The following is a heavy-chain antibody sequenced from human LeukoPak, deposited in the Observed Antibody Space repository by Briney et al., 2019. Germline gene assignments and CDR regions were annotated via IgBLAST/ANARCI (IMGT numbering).Heavy chain of an antibody. CDR1: GDSVPSNSAS. J-gene: IGHJ4*02. CDR3: EGDNEEGGYYFDY. Sequence: SQTLSLTCAITGDSVPSNSASWHWLRQSPSRGLQWLGRTYYTSKWFNDYAVSLKSRITINPDTSKNQFSLQLNSVTPEDTAVYFYEGDNEEGGYYFDYWGQGTLVTVSS. D-gene: IGHD2-15*01. CDR2: TYYTSKWFN. V-gene: IGHV6-1*01.